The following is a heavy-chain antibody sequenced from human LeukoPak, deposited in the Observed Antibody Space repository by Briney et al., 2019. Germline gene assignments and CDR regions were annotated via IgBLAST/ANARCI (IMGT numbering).Heavy chain of an antibody. CDR1: GYGFTSYW. Sequence: GESLKISCKGSGYGFTSYWISWVRQMPGKGLEWMGNIDPSDSYTKYSLSFQGHVTISADKSISTTWLQWSSLKSSDSDMYYCARHDGGGYYPVDFWGQGTLVTVSS. V-gene: IGHV5-10-1*01. CDR2: IDPSDSYT. J-gene: IGHJ4*02. CDR3: ARHDGGGYYPVDF. D-gene: IGHD3-22*01.